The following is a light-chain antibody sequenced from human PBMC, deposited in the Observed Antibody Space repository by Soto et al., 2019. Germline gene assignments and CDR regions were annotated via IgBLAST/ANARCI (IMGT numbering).Light chain of an antibody. CDR2: GAS. J-gene: IGKJ4*01. Sequence: EIVLTQSPGTLSLSPGERATLSCRASQSVSSSYLAWYQQKPGQAPRLLIYGASSRATGIPDRFSGSGSGTDFTLTISRLEPEDSAVYYCQQYGSSPFTFGGGTKVEIK. V-gene: IGKV3-20*01. CDR3: QQYGSSPFT. CDR1: QSVSSSY.